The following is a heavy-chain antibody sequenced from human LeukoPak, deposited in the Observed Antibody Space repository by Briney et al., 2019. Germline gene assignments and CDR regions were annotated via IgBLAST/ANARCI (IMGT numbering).Heavy chain of an antibody. J-gene: IGHJ5*02. CDR2: IYYSGST. Sequence: SSETLSLTCTVSGGSISSYYWSWIRQPPGKGLEWIGYIYYSGSTNYNPSLKSRVTISVDTSKNQFSLKLSSVTAADTAVYYCARTYDFWSGVAYNWFDPWGQGTLVTVSS. CDR3: ARTYDFWSGVAYNWFDP. V-gene: IGHV4-59*08. CDR1: GGSISSYY. D-gene: IGHD3-3*01.